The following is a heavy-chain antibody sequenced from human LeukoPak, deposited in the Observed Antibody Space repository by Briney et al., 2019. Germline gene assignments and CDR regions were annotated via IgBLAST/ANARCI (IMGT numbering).Heavy chain of an antibody. Sequence: GASVKVSCKASGGTFSSYAISWVRQAPGQGLEWMGRIIPILGIANYAQKFQGRVTITAEKSTSTAYMELSSLRSEDTAVYYCARSGRDGYNLDYYYYGMDVWGQGTTVTVSS. CDR1: GGTFSSYA. D-gene: IGHD5-24*01. CDR2: IIPILGIA. J-gene: IGHJ6*02. CDR3: ARSGRDGYNLDYYYYGMDV. V-gene: IGHV1-69*04.